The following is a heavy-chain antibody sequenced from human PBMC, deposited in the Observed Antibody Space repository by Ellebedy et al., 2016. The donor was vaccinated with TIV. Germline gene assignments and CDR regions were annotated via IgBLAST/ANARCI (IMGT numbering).Heavy chain of an antibody. CDR2: ISANGGTT. V-gene: IGHV3-23*01. CDR1: GFTFSTYP. Sequence: PGGSLRLSCAASGFTFSTYPMNWVRQAPGKGLEWVSLISANGGTTYYADSVKGRFTISRDNSKNTLFLQMSSLRAEDTAVYFGARRSTDFAFDSWGQGTLVTVSS. CDR3: ARRSTDFAFDS. J-gene: IGHJ4*02. D-gene: IGHD3/OR15-3a*01.